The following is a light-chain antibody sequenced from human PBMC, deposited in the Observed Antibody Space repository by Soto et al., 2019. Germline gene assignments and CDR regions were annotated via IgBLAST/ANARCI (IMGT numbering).Light chain of an antibody. CDR1: QSVGTK. V-gene: IGKV3-15*01. CDR2: GAS. J-gene: IGKJ4*01. Sequence: EIVMAQSPATLSVSAGERATVSCRASQSVGTKLAWYQQKPGQAPRLLIYGASTRATGIPARFSGSGSGTEFTLTISSLQSEDFAVYYCQQYNDRPPLTFGGGTKVDIK. CDR3: QQYNDRPPLT.